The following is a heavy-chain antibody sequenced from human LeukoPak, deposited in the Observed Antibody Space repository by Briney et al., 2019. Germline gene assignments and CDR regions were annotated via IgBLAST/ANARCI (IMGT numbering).Heavy chain of an antibody. CDR1: GFTFSSYG. Sequence: GGSLRLSCAASGFTFSSYGMSWVRQAPGKGLEWVSVISGSGGSTYYAASVKGRFTISRDNSKNTLFLQMNSLRADDTAVYYCARVFPLVSSDYYQGRGGYYFDNWGQGTLVTVSA. J-gene: IGHJ4*02. D-gene: IGHD3-22*01. CDR2: ISGSGGST. CDR3: ARVFPLVSSDYYQGRGGYYFDN. V-gene: IGHV3-23*01.